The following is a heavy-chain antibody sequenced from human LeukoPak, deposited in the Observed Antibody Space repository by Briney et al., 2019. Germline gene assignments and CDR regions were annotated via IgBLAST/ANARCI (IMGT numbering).Heavy chain of an antibody. J-gene: IGHJ4*02. V-gene: IGHV1-24*01. Sequence: ASVKVSCKVSGYTLTELSMHWVRQAPGKGLEWMGGFDPEDGETTYAQKFQGRVTMTEDTSTDTAYMELSSLRSEDTAVYYCATDKSRFDWLHYFDYWGQGTLVTVSS. CDR1: GYTLTELS. D-gene: IGHD3-9*01. CDR3: ATDKSRFDWLHYFDY. CDR2: FDPEDGET.